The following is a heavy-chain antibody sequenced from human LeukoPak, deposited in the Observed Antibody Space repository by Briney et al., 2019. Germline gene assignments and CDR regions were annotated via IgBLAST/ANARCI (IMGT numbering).Heavy chain of an antibody. V-gene: IGHV4-34*01. J-gene: IGHJ5*02. CDR3: ALTVVPAASPVGNWFDP. CDR1: GGSFSGYY. Sequence: SETLSLTCAVYGGSFSGYYWSWIRQPPGKGLEWIGEINHSGSTNYNPSLESRVTISVDTSKNQFSLKLSSVTAADTAVYYCALTVVPAASPVGNWFDPWGQGTLVTVSS. D-gene: IGHD2-2*01. CDR2: INHSGST.